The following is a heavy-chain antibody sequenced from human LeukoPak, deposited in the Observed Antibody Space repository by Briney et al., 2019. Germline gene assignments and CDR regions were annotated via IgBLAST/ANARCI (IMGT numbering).Heavy chain of an antibody. CDR1: GGSITSHY. J-gene: IGHJ6*03. Sequence: PSATLSLTCTVSGGSITSHYWIWIRQSTEKGVEGIGYISSSGCTGYNPSFRGRVTISVDTSTNRFFLSLSSVAAADTAVYYCARGALRDFYALFYMDIWGKGTTVTVSS. D-gene: IGHD5/OR15-5a*01. V-gene: IGHV4-59*11. CDR3: ARGALRDFYALFYMDI. CDR2: ISSSGCT.